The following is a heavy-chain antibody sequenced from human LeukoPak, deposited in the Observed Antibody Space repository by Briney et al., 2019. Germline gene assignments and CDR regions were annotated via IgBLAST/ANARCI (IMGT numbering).Heavy chain of an antibody. CDR1: GYTFTSYD. CDR3: ARAPEWGKANYYYYMDV. V-gene: IGHV1-8*01. J-gene: IGHJ6*03. Sequence: ASVKVSCKASGYTFTSYDINWVRQATGQGLEWMGSMNPNSGNTGYAQKFQGRVTTTRNTSISTAYMELSSLRSEDTAVYYCARAPEWGKANYYYYMDVWGKGTTVTVSS. D-gene: IGHD1-26*01. CDR2: MNPNSGNT.